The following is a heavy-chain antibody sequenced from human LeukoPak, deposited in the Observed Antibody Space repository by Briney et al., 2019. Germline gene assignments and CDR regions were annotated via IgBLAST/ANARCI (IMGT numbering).Heavy chain of an antibody. CDR2: INHSGST. J-gene: IGHJ5*02. D-gene: IGHD6-25*01. CDR3: ARKYKVQRLNWFDP. Sequence: PSETLSLTCAVYGGSFSGYYWSWIRQPPAKGLEWIGEINHSGSTNYNPSLKSRVNISVDTSKNQFSLKLSSVTAADTAVYYCARKYKVQRLNWFDPWGQGTLVTVSS. V-gene: IGHV4-34*01. CDR1: GGSFSGYY.